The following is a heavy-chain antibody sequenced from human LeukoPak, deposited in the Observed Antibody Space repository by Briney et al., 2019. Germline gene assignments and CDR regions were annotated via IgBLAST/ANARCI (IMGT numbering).Heavy chain of an antibody. D-gene: IGHD4-23*01. CDR2: ISTGTYI. CDR1: GFTFSRFE. V-gene: IGHV3-21*05. Sequence: GGSLRLSCVASGFTFSRFEMNWVRQAPGKGLEWISHISTGTYIAYTDSVKGRFTISRDNAKNSLFLQMNSLRAEDTAVYYCARDRKSTVVIQTSPDAFDIWGQGTMVTVSS. J-gene: IGHJ3*02. CDR3: ARDRKSTVVIQTSPDAFDI.